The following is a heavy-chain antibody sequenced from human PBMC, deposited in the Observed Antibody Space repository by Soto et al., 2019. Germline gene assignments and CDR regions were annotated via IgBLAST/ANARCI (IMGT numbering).Heavy chain of an antibody. J-gene: IGHJ4*02. D-gene: IGHD2-2*01. V-gene: IGHV3-53*05. Sequence: GGSLRLSCAASGFTVSSNYMSWVRQAPGKGLEWVSVIYSGGSTYYADSVKGRFTISRDNSKNTLYLQMNSLRAEDTAVYYCARVGGRGYCSSTSCFLTDWGQGTLVTVSS. CDR2: IYSGGST. CDR1: GFTVSSNY. CDR3: ARVGGRGYCSSTSCFLTD.